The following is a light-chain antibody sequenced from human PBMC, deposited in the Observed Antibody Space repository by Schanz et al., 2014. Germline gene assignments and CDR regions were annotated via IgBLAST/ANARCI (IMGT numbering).Light chain of an antibody. V-gene: IGKV3-20*01. CDR3: QQYASFSWT. Sequence: EIVLTQSPGTLSMSPGERATLSCRASQTISSSYLAWYQQKAGQAPRLLIYGASSRATGIPDRFSGSGSGTDFTLTITSLQPDDFATYYCQQYASFSWTFGQGTKVEIK. CDR1: QTISSSY. CDR2: GAS. J-gene: IGKJ1*01.